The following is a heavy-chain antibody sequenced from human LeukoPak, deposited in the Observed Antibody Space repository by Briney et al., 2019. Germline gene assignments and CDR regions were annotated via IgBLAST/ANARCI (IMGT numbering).Heavy chain of an antibody. CDR3: ARVAVPMRVRGYDY. V-gene: IGHV1-8*01. CDR2: MNPNSGNT. CDR1: GYTFTSYD. J-gene: IGHJ4*02. Sequence: ASVKVSCKASGYTFTSYDINWVRQATGQGLEWMGWMNPNSGNTGYAQKFQGRVTMTRNTSISTAYMELSSLRSEDTAVYYCARVAVPMRVRGYDYWGQGTPVTVSS. D-gene: IGHD6-19*01.